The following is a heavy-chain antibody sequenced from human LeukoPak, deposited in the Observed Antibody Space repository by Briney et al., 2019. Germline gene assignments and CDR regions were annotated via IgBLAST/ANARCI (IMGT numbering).Heavy chain of an antibody. D-gene: IGHD6-13*01. CDR3: ARDRTSIWPLERANCFDP. V-gene: IGHV3-21*01. Sequence: GGSLRLSCAASGFTFSSYSMNWVRQAPGKGLEWVSSISSSSSYIYYADSLKGRFTISRDNDKNSLYLQMNSLRDEDTAVYYCARDRTSIWPLERANCFDPWVQGTLVTVSS. CDR1: GFTFSSYS. J-gene: IGHJ5*02. CDR2: ISSSSSYI.